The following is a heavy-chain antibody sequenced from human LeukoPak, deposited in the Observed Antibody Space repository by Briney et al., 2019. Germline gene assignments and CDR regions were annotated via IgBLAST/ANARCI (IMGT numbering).Heavy chain of an antibody. V-gene: IGHV3-21*01. CDR1: GFTFSSYS. CDR2: ISSSSSYI. CDR3: ARARAVAGFDY. J-gene: IGHJ4*02. Sequence: GGSLRLSCAASGFTFSSYSMNWVRQAPGKGLEWVSSISSSSSYIYYADSVKGRFTISGDNAKNSLYLQMNSLRAEDTAVYYCARARAVAGFDYWGQGTLVTVSS. D-gene: IGHD6-19*01.